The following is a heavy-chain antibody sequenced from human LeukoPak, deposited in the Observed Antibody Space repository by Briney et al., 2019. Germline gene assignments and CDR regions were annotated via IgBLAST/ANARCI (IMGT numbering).Heavy chain of an antibody. J-gene: IGHJ4*02. V-gene: IGHV3-7*01. CDR1: EFTFSSYW. CDR2: IKQDGSEK. CDR3: ASTGIAVAGIGSYYFDY. Sequence: GGSLRLSCAASEFTFSSYWMPWVRQAPGKGLEWVANIKQDGSEKYYVDSVKGRFTISRDNAKNSLYLQMNGLRAEDTAVYYSASTGIAVAGIGSYYFDYWGQGTLVTVSS. D-gene: IGHD6-19*01.